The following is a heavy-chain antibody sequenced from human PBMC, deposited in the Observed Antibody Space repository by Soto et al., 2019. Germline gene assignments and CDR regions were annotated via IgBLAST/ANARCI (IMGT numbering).Heavy chain of an antibody. J-gene: IGHJ5*02. CDR3: ARDXGYCRSGTCYREWFDP. CDR2: VRGDNGHT. CDR1: GYTFTTHG. Sequence: QVQLVQSGAEVKKPGASVKVSCKASGYTFTTHGISWVRQVPGQGLEWMGWVRGDNGHTNYAQSLQGRVTMTTDTSTNTAYMELRSLRSDDTAVYYCARDXGYCRSGTCYREWFDPWGQGTLVTVSS. D-gene: IGHD2-15*01. V-gene: IGHV1-18*01.